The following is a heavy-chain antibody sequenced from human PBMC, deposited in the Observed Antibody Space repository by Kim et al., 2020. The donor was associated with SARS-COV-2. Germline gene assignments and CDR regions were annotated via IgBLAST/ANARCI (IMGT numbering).Heavy chain of an antibody. CDR3: AREAIVAAGTFDY. J-gene: IGHJ4*02. Sequence: GSLRLSCAASGFTFSFYSMNWVRQAPGKGLEWVSYISSSSSTIYYADSVKGRFTISRDNAKNSLYLQMNGLRDEDTAVYYCAREAIVAAGTFDYWGRGTLVTVSS. D-gene: IGHD6-13*01. CDR2: ISSSSSTI. V-gene: IGHV3-48*02. CDR1: GFTFSFYS.